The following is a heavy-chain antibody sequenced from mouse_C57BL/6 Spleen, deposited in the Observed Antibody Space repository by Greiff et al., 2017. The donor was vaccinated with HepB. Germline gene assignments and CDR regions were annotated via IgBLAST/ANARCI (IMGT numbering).Heavy chain of an antibody. CDR3: TTPSYGNYGYFDV. CDR1: GFNIKDDY. Sequence: VQLQQSGAELVRPGASVKLSCTASGFNIKDDYMHWVKQRPEQGLEWIGWIDPENGDTEYASKFQGKATITADTSSNTAYLQLSSLTSEDTAVYYCTTPSYGNYGYFDVWGTGTTVTVSS. V-gene: IGHV14-4*01. CDR2: IDPENGDT. J-gene: IGHJ1*03. D-gene: IGHD2-10*01.